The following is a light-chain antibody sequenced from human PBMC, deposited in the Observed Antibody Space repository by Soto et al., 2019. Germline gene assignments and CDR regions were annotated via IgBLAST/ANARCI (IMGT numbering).Light chain of an antibody. CDR3: SSYTSISNYV. J-gene: IGLJ1*01. CDR1: SSDVGDYNY. V-gene: IGLV2-14*01. Sequence: QSVLTQPASVSWSPGHSITISCTGTSSDVGDYNYVSWYQQHPGKAPKLMIFEVSNRPSGVSNRFSGSKSGNTASLTISGLQAEDEADYYCSSYTSISNYVFGTGTKVTAL. CDR2: EVS.